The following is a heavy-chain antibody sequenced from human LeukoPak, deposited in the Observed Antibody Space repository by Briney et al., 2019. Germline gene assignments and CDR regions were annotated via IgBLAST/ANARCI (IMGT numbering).Heavy chain of an antibody. CDR3: ARDSRRDGYKLDY. CDR1: GGSISSSSYY. V-gene: IGHV4-39*02. Sequence: SETLSLTCIVSGGSISSSSYYWGWIRQPPGKGLEWIGSIYYSGSTYHNPSLKSRVTISVDTSKNQFSLRLSSVTAADTAVYYCARDSRRDGYKLDYWGQGTLVIVSS. J-gene: IGHJ4*02. D-gene: IGHD5-24*01. CDR2: IYYSGST.